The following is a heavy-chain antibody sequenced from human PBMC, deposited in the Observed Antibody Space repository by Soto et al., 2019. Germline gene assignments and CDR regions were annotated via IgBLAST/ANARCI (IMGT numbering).Heavy chain of an antibody. CDR1: GGTFSSYA. J-gene: IGHJ4*02. CDR2: IIPIFGTA. Sequence: SVKVSCKASGGTFSSYAISWVRQAPGQGLEWMGGIIPIFGTANYAQKFQGRVTITADKSTSTAYMELSSLRSEDTAVYYCATIQLWVPLYFDYWGQGTLVTVSS. V-gene: IGHV1-69*06. CDR3: ATIQLWVPLYFDY. D-gene: IGHD5-18*01.